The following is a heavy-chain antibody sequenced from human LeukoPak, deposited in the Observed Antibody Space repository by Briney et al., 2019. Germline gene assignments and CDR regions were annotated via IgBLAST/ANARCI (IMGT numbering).Heavy chain of an antibody. CDR3: ARDPPPLTGTTSTYDY. CDR1: GGSISSSSYY. Sequence: SETLSLTCTVSGGSISSSSYYWGWIRQPPGKGLEWIGSIYYSGSTYYNPSLKSRVTISVDTSKNQFSLKLSSVTAADTAVYYCARDPPPLTGTTSTYDYWGQGTLVTVSS. J-gene: IGHJ4*02. V-gene: IGHV4-39*07. D-gene: IGHD1-7*01. CDR2: IYYSGST.